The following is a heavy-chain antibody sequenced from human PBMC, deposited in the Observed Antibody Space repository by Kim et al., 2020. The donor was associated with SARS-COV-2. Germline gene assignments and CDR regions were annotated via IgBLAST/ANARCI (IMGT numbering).Heavy chain of an antibody. D-gene: IGHD3-22*01. J-gene: IGHJ4*02. CDR3: ARPHKWLLLRLDY. CDR1: GYSFTSYW. Sequence: GESLKISCKGSGYSFTSYWIDWVRQMPGKGLEWMGIIYPGDSDTRYSPSFQGQVTISADKSISTAYLQWSSLEASDTAMYYCARPHKWLLLRLDYWGQGTLVTVSS. V-gene: IGHV5-51*01. CDR2: IYPGDSDT.